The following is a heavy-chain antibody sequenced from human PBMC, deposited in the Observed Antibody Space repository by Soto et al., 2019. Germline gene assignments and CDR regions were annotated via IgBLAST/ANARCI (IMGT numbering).Heavy chain of an antibody. D-gene: IGHD1-26*01. CDR3: ARSLGMEWQLGGAFDN. CDR2: ISAYNSNT. Sequence: SVKVSCKASCYTFTSYGISWVRQAPGQGLEWMGWISAYNSNTNYAQKIQGRVTMTTDTSTSTAYMELRSLRSDDTAVYYCARSLGMEWQLGGAFDNWGQGTMVTVSS. CDR1: CYTFTSYG. J-gene: IGHJ4*01. V-gene: IGHV1-18*04.